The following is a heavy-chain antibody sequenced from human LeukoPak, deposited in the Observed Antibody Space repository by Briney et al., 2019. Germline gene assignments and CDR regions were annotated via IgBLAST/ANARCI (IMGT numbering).Heavy chain of an antibody. D-gene: IGHD3-22*01. V-gene: IGHV4-59*08. CDR3: ARHYYDSSGYSGSEFDP. CDR2: IYYSGST. CDR1: GGSISSYY. J-gene: IGHJ5*02. Sequence: PSETLSLTCTVSGGSISSYYWSWIRQPPGNVPEWIGYIYYSGSTNYNPSLKSRVTISVDTSKNQFTLKLSSVTAADTAVYYCARHYYDSSGYSGSEFDPWGQGTLVTVSS.